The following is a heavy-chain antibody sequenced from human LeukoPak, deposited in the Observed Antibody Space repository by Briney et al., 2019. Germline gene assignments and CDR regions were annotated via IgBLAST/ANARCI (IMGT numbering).Heavy chain of an antibody. V-gene: IGHV3-23*01. J-gene: IGHJ6*03. CDR1: GFTFSSYA. CDR2: ITGSGGST. Sequence: PGGSLRLSCAASGFTFSSYAMSWVRQAPGKGLEWVSAITGSGGSTYYADSVKGRFTISRDNSKNTLYLQMNSLRAEDTAVHYCAKEALSPDYYYYMDVWGKGTTVTVSS. CDR3: AKEALSPDYYYYMDV.